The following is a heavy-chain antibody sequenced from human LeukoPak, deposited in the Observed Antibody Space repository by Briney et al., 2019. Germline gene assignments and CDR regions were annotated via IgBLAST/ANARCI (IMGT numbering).Heavy chain of an antibody. V-gene: IGHV1-24*01. Sequence: GASVKVSCKVSEYTLTELSMHWVRQAPGKGPEWMGGFDPEDGETIYAQKFQGRVTMTEDTSTDTAYMELSSLRSEDTAVYYCATRSGYSYGYLVYFDYWGQGTLVTVSS. J-gene: IGHJ4*02. CDR2: FDPEDGET. CDR1: EYTLTELS. D-gene: IGHD5-18*01. CDR3: ATRSGYSYGYLVYFDY.